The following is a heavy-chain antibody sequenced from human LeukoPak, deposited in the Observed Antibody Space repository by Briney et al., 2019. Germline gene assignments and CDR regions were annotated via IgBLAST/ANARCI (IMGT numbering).Heavy chain of an antibody. J-gene: IGHJ4*02. Sequence: SQTLSLTCSVSGGSISTGAYYWGWIRQYPGKGLEWIGYTYYSGSTYYNPSLKSRVIMSLDTSKNQFSLKLNSVTAADTAVYYCARGDGYKADYWGQGTLVTVSS. CDR1: GGSISTGAYY. CDR2: TYYSGST. V-gene: IGHV4-31*02. CDR3: ARGDGYKADY. D-gene: IGHD5-24*01.